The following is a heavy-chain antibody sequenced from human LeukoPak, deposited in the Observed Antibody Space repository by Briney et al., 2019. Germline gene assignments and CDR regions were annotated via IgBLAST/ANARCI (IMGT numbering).Heavy chain of an antibody. Sequence: GGSLRLSCAASGFTFSNAWMSWVRQAPGKGLEWVGRIKSKTDGGTTDYAAPVKGRFTISRDDSKNTLYLQMNSLKTEDTAMYYCTTEGDRYYYDSSGYPSYWGQGTLVTVSS. D-gene: IGHD3-22*01. J-gene: IGHJ4*02. CDR2: IKSKTDGGTT. CDR1: GFTFSNAW. CDR3: TTEGDRYYYDSSGYPSY. V-gene: IGHV3-15*01.